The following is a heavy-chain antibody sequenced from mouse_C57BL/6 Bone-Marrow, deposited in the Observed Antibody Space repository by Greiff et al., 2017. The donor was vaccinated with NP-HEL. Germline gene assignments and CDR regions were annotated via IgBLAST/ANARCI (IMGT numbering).Heavy chain of an antibody. CDR2: IRLKSDNYAT. CDR3: TAMGDGYYGRFYAMDY. D-gene: IGHD2-3*01. J-gene: IGHJ4*01. CDR1: GFTFSNYW. V-gene: IGHV6-3*01. Sequence: EVMLVESGGGLVQPGGSMKLSCVASGFTFSNYWMNWVRQSPEKGLEWVAQIRLKSDNYATHYAESVKGRFTISRDDSKSSVYLQMNNLRAEDTGIYYCTAMGDGYYGRFYAMDYWGQGTSVTVSS.